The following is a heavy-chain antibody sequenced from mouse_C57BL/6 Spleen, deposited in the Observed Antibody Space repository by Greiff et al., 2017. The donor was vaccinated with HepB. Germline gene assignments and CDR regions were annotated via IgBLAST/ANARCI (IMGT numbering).Heavy chain of an antibody. CDR3: AISIYYYGYFDV. V-gene: IGHV1-74*01. Sequence: QVQLQQPVAELLQPVASLEVSCKASVYTFTSYWMHWVKQRPGQGLEWIGRIHPSDSDTNYNQKFKGKATLTVDKSSSTAYMQLSSLTSEDSAVYYCAISIYYYGYFDVWGTGTTVTVSS. J-gene: IGHJ1*03. D-gene: IGHD1-1*01. CDR2: IHPSDSDT. CDR1: VYTFTSYW.